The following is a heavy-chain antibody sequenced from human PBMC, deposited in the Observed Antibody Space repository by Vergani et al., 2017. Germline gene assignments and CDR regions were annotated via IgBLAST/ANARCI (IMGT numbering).Heavy chain of an antibody. Sequence: QVQLVQSGAEVKKPGSSVKVSCKASGGTFSSYAISWVRQAPGQGLEWMGGIIPIIGTANYAQKFQGRVTITADDSTSTAYMELSSLRSEDTAVYYCANYWSSNSWRLGGIRNWFDPWGQGTLVTVSS. V-gene: IGHV1-69*01. CDR1: GGTFSSYA. J-gene: IGHJ5*02. D-gene: IGHD2-2*01. CDR3: ANYWSSNSWRLGGIRNWFDP. CDR2: IIPIIGTA.